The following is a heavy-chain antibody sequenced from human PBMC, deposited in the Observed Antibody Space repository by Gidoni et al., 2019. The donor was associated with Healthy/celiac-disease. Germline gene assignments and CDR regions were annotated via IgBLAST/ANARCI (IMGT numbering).Heavy chain of an antibody. V-gene: IGHV1-69*04. J-gene: IGHJ6*02. CDR2: IIPILGIA. CDR1: GGTLSSYA. Sequence: QVQTVQSGAEVMKPGSSVKVSRRPSGGTLSSYAIRWVRQAPGQGLEWMGRIIPILGIANYAQKFQGRVTITADKSTSTAYMELSSLRSEDTAVYYGARDQYCSGGSCYLTTRTYYYYGMDVWGQGTTVTVSS. D-gene: IGHD2-15*01. CDR3: ARDQYCSGGSCYLTTRTYYYYGMDV.